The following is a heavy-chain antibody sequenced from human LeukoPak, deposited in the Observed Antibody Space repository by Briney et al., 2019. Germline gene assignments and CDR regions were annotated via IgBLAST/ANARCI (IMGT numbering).Heavy chain of an antibody. J-gene: IGHJ4*02. V-gene: IGHV4-59*08. Sequence: SETLSLTCTVSGGSISSYYWSWIRQPPGKGLEWIGYIYYSGSTNYNPSLKSRVTISVDTSKNQFSLKLSSVTAADTAVYYCARLYYDILTGYCVGFDYWGQGTLVTVSS. D-gene: IGHD3-9*01. CDR1: GGSISSYY. CDR3: ARLYYDILTGYCVGFDY. CDR2: IYYSGST.